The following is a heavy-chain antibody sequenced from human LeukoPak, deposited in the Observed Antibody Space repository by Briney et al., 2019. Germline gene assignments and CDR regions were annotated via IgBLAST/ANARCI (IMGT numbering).Heavy chain of an antibody. CDR3: ARGRYLTTSGGAAAGFLDY. CDR1: GGSFSSYY. J-gene: IGHJ4*02. V-gene: IGHV4-34*01. D-gene: IGHD6-13*01. Sequence: PSETLSLTCAVYGGSFSSYYWSWIRQPPGKGLEWIGEINHSGSTHYNPSLKSRVTISVDTSQKQFSLRLTSVTAADTAVYYCARGRYLTTSGGAAAGFLDYWGQGSLVTVST. CDR2: INHSGST.